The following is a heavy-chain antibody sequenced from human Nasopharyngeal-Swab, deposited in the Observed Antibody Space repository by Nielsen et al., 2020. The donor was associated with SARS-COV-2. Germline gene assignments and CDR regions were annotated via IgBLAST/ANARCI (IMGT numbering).Heavy chain of an antibody. J-gene: IGHJ4*02. V-gene: IGHV3-20*04. CDR3: ARDYYDSSGSAKGNDY. CDR1: GFTFDDYG. D-gene: IGHD3-22*01. CDR2: INWNGGST. Sequence: GGSLRLSCAASGFTFDDYGMSWVRQAPGKGLEWVSGINWNGGSTGYADSVKGRFTISRDNAKNSLYPQMNSLRAEDTALYYCARDYYDSSGSAKGNDYWGRGTLVTVSS.